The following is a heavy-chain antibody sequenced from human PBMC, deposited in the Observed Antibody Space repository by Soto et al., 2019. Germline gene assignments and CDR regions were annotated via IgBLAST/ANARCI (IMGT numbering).Heavy chain of an antibody. V-gene: IGHV1-18*04. D-gene: IGHD3-10*01. CDR1: GYTFTSYG. CDR3: ARARYYYTYYYYYGMDV. CDR2: ISAYNGNT. Sequence: ASVKVSCKASGYTFTSYGISWVRQAPGQGLEWMGWISAYNGNTNYAQKLQGRVTMTTDTSTSTAYMELRSLRSDDTAVYYCARARYYYTYYYYYGMDVWGQGTKVTVYS. J-gene: IGHJ6*02.